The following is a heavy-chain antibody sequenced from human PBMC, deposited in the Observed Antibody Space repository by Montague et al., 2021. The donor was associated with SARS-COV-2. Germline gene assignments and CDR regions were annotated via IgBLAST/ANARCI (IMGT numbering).Heavy chain of an antibody. CDR3: ARDLGDY. J-gene: IGHJ4*02. CDR2: IYYSGST. CDR1: GGSISSYY. Sequence: SETLCLTCTVSGGSISSYYWSWIRQPPGKGLEWIGYIYYSGSTNYNPSLKSRVTISVDTSKNQFSLKLSSVTAADTAVYYCARDLGDYWGQGTLVTVSS. V-gene: IGHV4-59*13.